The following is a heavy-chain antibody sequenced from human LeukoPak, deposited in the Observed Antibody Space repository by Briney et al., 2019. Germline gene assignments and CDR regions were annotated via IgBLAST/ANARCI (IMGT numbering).Heavy chain of an antibody. CDR2: IYYSGST. D-gene: IGHD6-13*01. V-gene: IGHV4-59*11. CDR1: GGSISSHY. Sequence: SETLSLTCTVSGGSISSHYWSWIRQPPGKGLEWIGYIYYSGSTNYNPSLKSRVTISVDTSKNQFSLKLSSVTAADTAVYYCARDLRIAAAGTGWFDPWGQGTLVTVCS. J-gene: IGHJ5*02. CDR3: ARDLRIAAAGTGWFDP.